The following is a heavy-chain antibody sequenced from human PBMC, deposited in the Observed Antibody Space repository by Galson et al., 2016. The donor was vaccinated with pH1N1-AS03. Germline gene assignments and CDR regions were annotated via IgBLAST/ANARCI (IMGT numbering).Heavy chain of an antibody. D-gene: IGHD2-15*01. CDR3: ARGRYSGFDI. J-gene: IGHJ3*02. Sequence: CAISGDSVSSNIDAWNWIRHSPSRGLEWLGRTYWRSKWYIDYALSLKSRRTINPATSKNQFSLQLTSVIPDDTAVYYCARGRYSGFDIWSQGAKVTVSS. CDR2: TYWRSKWYI. V-gene: IGHV6-1*01. CDR1: GDSVSSNIDA.